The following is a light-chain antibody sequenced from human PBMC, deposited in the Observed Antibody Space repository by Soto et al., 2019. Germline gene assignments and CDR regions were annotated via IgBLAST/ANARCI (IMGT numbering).Light chain of an antibody. Sequence: EIVLTQSPVTLSLSPGERATLSCRASQSVSSSYLAWYQQKPGQAPRLLIYGASSRATGIPDRFSGSGSETDFTLTISRLEPEDFAVYYCQQYGSSLTWTFGQGTKVDIK. CDR2: GAS. J-gene: IGKJ1*01. CDR3: QQYGSSLTWT. V-gene: IGKV3-20*01. CDR1: QSVSSSY.